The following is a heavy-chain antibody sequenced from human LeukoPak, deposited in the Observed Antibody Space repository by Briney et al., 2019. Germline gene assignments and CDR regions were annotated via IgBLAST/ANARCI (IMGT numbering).Heavy chain of an antibody. D-gene: IGHD1-7*01. V-gene: IGHV4-4*07. CDR1: GGSISGYY. Sequence: SETLSLTCSVSGGSISGYYWTWLRQPAGKGLEWIGRVYTSGSTNYNTSLTSRLTMSVDTSKNQFFLKLSSVTAADTAVYYCARLITGTTTAFDIWGQGTMVTVSS. J-gene: IGHJ3*02. CDR2: VYTSGST. CDR3: ARLITGTTTAFDI.